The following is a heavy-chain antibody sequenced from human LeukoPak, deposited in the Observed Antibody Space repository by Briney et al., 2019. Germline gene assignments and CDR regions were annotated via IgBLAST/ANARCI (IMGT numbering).Heavy chain of an antibody. CDR1: GGSISSYY. CDR3: ARLSGYPDY. V-gene: IGHV4-59*04. J-gene: IGHJ4*02. D-gene: IGHD3-22*01. CDR2: IYYSGST. Sequence: PSETLSLTCTVSGGSISSYYWSWIRQPPGKGLEWMGYIYYSGSTYYNPSLKSRVTISVDTSKNQFSLKLSSVTAADTAVYYCARLSGYPDYWGQGTQVTVSS.